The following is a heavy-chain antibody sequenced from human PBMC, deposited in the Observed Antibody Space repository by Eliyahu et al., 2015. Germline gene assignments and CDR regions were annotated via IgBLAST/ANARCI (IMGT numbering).Heavy chain of an antibody. D-gene: IGHD3-10*01. CDR3: ARIPAGGVLYYFDY. V-gene: IGHV2-26*01. CDR2: IFSNDEK. CDR1: GFSLSNARMG. Sequence: QVTLKESGPVLVXPTETLTLTCTVSGFSLSNARMGVSWIRQPPGKALEWLAHIFSNDEKSYSTSLKSRLTISKDTSKSQVVLTMTNMDPVDTATYYCARIPAGGVLYYFDYWGQGTLVTVSS. J-gene: IGHJ4*02.